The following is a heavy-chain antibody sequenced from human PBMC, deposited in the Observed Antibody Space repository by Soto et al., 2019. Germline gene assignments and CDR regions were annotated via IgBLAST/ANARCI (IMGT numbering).Heavy chain of an antibody. V-gene: IGHV4-59*01. CDR3: ARVRYYDSSGYYYVWAFDY. Sequence: NPSETLSLTCTVSGGSISSYYWSWIRQPPGKGLEWIGYIYYSGSTNYNPSLKSRVTISVDTSKNQFSLKLSSVTAADTAVYYCARVRYYDSSGYYYVWAFDYWGQGTLVTVSS. CDR2: IYYSGST. J-gene: IGHJ4*02. D-gene: IGHD3-22*01. CDR1: GGSISSYY.